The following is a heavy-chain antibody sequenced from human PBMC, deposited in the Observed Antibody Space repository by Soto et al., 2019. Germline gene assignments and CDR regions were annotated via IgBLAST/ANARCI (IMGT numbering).Heavy chain of an antibody. V-gene: IGHV1-69*13. CDR3: ARPDIVVVPAAYYYYGMGV. CDR1: VGTFSSYA. J-gene: IGHJ6*02. CDR2: IIPIFGTA. Sequence: ASVKVSCTASVGTFSSYAISWVRQAPGQGLERMGGIIPIFGTANYAQKFQGRVTITADESTSTAYMELSSLRSEDTAVYYCARPDIVVVPAAYYYYGMGVWGQGTTVTVSS. D-gene: IGHD2-2*01.